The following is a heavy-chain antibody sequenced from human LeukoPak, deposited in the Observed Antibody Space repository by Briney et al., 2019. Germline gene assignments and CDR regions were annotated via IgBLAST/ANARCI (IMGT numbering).Heavy chain of an antibody. CDR1: GFTFSSYG. D-gene: IGHD6-19*01. CDR3: SRDLEVRRGAGREVY. J-gene: IGHJ4*02. V-gene: IGHV3-21*01. CDR2: ISSSSSYI. Sequence: GGSLRLSCAASGFTFSSYGMHWVRQAPGKGLECVSSISSSSSYITYADSVKGRFTISRDNPMNSLYLQMNSLRAGDTAVYDCSRDLEVRRGAGREVYWGQGTLVTVSS.